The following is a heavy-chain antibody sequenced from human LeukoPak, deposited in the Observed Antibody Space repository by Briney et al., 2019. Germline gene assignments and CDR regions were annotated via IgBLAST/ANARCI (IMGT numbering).Heavy chain of an antibody. Sequence: GGSLRLSCAASGFTFSSYGMNWVRQAPEKGLEYISYISSSTRTIYYADSVKGRFTISRDNAKNSLFLQMNSLRAEDTAIYYCARVYFSVYGDFFDYWGQGILVTVSS. CDR3: ARVYFSVYGDFFDY. D-gene: IGHD4-17*01. CDR1: GFTFSSYG. CDR2: ISSSTRTI. V-gene: IGHV3-48*01. J-gene: IGHJ4*02.